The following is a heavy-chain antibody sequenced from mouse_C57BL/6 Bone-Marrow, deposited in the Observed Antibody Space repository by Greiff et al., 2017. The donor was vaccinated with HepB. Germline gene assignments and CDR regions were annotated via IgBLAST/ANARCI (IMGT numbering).Heavy chain of an antibody. J-gene: IGHJ3*01. CDR3: ARRGGLRRGTWFAY. CDR2: IWSGGST. CDR1: GFSLTSYG. D-gene: IGHD2-4*01. Sequence: QVQLKQSGPGLVQPSQSLSITCTVSGFSLTSYGVHWVRQSPGKGLEWLGVIWSGGSTDYNAAFISRLSISKDNSKSQVFCKMNSLQADDTAIYYCARRGGLRRGTWFAYWGQGTLVTVSA. V-gene: IGHV2-2*01.